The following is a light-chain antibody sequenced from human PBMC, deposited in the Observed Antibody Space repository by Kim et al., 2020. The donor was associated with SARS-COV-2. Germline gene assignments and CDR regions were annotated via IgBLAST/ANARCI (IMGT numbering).Light chain of an antibody. CDR3: QQYKTYPLT. Sequence: DIQMTQSPSTLSAFVGDRVTITCRASQSLNRELAWYQQKPGKAPKFLIYQASSLERGVPSRFSGSGSGTEFTLTISSLQPDDSATYYCQQYKTYPLTFGGGTKLEI. CDR1: QSLNRE. V-gene: IGKV1-5*03. J-gene: IGKJ4*01. CDR2: QAS.